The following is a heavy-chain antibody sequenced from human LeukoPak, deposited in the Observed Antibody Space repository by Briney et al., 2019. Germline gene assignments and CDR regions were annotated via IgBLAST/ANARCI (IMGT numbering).Heavy chain of an antibody. CDR1: GNYW. J-gene: IGHJ4*02. CDR2: INSDGNWT. Sequence: QSGGSLRLSCAASGNYWMHWVRQVPGKGLVWVSHINSDGNWTSYADSVKGRFTISKDNAKNTVYLQMNSLRAEDTAVYYCVSFYETYWGRGTLVTVSS. V-gene: IGHV3-74*01. CDR3: VSFYETY. D-gene: IGHD2/OR15-2a*01.